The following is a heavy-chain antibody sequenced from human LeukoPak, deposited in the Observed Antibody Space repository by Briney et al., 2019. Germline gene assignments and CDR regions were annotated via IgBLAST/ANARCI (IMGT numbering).Heavy chain of an antibody. V-gene: IGHV4-59*01. CDR3: ARGGGVGYGMDV. Sequence: SETLSLTCTVSGGSISSYYWSWIRQPPGKGLEWIGYIYYSGGTNYNPSLKSRVTISVDTSKNQFSLKLSSVTAADTAVYYCARGGGVGYGMDVWGQGTTVTVSS. D-gene: IGHD3-3*01. CDR1: GGSISSYY. CDR2: IYYSGGT. J-gene: IGHJ6*02.